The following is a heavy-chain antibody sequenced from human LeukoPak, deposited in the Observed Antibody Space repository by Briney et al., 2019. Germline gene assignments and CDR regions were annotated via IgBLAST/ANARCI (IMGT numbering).Heavy chain of an antibody. Sequence: GGSLRLSCAASGFRFDSFYMGWIRQVPGKGLDYIALISASGAVPYYAESVEGRFTISRDNAKNSVSLQMNSLSADDTAIYYCAKDHLAYISSWYLDYWGQGTLVTVSS. J-gene: IGHJ4*02. CDR2: ISASGAVP. CDR3: AKDHLAYISSWYLDY. CDR1: GFRFDSFY. D-gene: IGHD6-13*01. V-gene: IGHV3-11*04.